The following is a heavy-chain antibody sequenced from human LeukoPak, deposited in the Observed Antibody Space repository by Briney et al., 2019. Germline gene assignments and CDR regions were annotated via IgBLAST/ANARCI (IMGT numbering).Heavy chain of an antibody. Sequence: GGSLRLSCAASGFTFSSYAMSWVRQAPGKGVEWVSAISGSGGSTYYADSVKGRFTISRDNSKNTLYLQMNSLRAEDTAVYYCAKGSGSSWYFYYYLDVWGKGTTVTVSS. CDR2: ISGSGGST. CDR1: GFTFSSYA. CDR3: AKGSGSSWYFYYYLDV. V-gene: IGHV3-23*01. D-gene: IGHD6-13*01. J-gene: IGHJ6*03.